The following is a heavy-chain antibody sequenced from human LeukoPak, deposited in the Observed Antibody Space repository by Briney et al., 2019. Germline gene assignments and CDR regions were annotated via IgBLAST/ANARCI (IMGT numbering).Heavy chain of an antibody. J-gene: IGHJ4*02. Sequence: SETLSLTCTVSGGSMSSYYWSWIRQPPGKGLEWIGYIYYSGSTNYNPSLKSRVTISVDTSKNQFALKLSSVTAADTAVYYCARGRYGWLPFDYWGQGTLVTVSS. D-gene: IGHD3-16*01. CDR1: GGSMSSYY. CDR3: ARGRYGWLPFDY. CDR2: IYYSGST. V-gene: IGHV4-59*01.